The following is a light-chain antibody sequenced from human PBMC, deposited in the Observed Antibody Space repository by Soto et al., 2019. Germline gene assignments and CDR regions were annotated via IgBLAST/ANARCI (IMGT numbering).Light chain of an antibody. Sequence: EIVLTQSTGTLSLSPGGRATLSCMASQSVSSSYLASYQQKPGQAPRILIYGASSRATGIPDTFSGSGSGTDFTLTISRLEAEDFAVYYCHQYDNSPLTFGGGTKVEIK. V-gene: IGKV3-20*01. CDR1: QSVSSSY. CDR3: HQYDNSPLT. J-gene: IGKJ4*01. CDR2: GAS.